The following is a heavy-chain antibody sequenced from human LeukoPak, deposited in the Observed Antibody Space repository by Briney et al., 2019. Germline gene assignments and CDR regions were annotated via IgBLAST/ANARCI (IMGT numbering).Heavy chain of an antibody. Sequence: SQTLSLTCTVSGASIRSGDYYWSWIRQPPGKGLEWIGYIYDSGSTYYNPSLKSRITISVDTSENRFSLKLSSVTAADTAVYYCARGHFRGRALNAFDIWGQGTMVTVSS. CDR1: GASIRSGDYY. V-gene: IGHV4-30-4*01. D-gene: IGHD1-26*01. J-gene: IGHJ3*02. CDR3: ARGHFRGRALNAFDI. CDR2: IYDSGST.